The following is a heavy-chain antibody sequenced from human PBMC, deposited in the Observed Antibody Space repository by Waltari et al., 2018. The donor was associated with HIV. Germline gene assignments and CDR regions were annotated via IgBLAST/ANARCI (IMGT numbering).Heavy chain of an antibody. V-gene: IGHV3-23*01. CDR1: GFTFSSYA. CDR2: ISGSGGST. Sequence: EVQLLESGGGLVQPGGSLRLSCAASGFTFSSYAMSWVRQAPGKGLEWVSAISGSGGSTYYADSLKGRFTISRDHSKNTLYLQMNRLRAEDTAVYYCAKATIFGVVRSRSDYWGQGTLVTVSS. D-gene: IGHD3-3*01. J-gene: IGHJ4*02. CDR3: AKATIFGVVRSRSDY.